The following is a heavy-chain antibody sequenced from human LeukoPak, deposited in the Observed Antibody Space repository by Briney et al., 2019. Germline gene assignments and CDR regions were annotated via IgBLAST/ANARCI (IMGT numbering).Heavy chain of an antibody. D-gene: IGHD7-27*01. CDR3: ARGNWGLFDY. Sequence: SETLSLTCAGYGGSFSGYYWSWIRQPPGKGLEWIGEINHSGSTNYNPSLKSRVTISVDTSKNQFSLKLSSVTAADTAVYYCARGNWGLFDYWGQGTLVTVSS. CDR2: INHSGST. V-gene: IGHV4-34*01. CDR1: GGSFSGYY. J-gene: IGHJ4*02.